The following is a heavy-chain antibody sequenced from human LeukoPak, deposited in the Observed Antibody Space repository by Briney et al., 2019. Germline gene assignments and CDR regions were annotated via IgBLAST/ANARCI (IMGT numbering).Heavy chain of an antibody. D-gene: IGHD6-19*01. CDR3: ARGPLYSSGWYVKYYFNY. J-gene: IGHJ4*02. V-gene: IGHV4-34*01. CDR1: GGSFSGYY. Sequence: SETLSLTCAVYGGSFSGYYWSWLRQPPGKGLEWIGEINHSGSTNYNPSLKSRVTISVDTSKNQFSLKLSSVTAADTAVYYCARGPLYSSGWYVKYYFNYWGQGTLVTVSS. CDR2: INHSGST.